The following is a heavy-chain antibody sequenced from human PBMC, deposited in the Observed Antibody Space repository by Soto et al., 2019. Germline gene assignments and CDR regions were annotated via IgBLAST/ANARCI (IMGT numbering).Heavy chain of an antibody. V-gene: IGHV1-18*04. Sequence: GASVKVSCKASGYPFTNCYIHWVRQAPGQGLEWLGWISAYNGNTNYAQKLQGRVTMTTDTSTSTAYMELRSLRSDDTAVYYCARAESGSYYYYYYGMDVWGQGTTVTVSS. D-gene: IGHD1-26*01. CDR1: GYPFTNCY. J-gene: IGHJ6*02. CDR2: ISAYNGNT. CDR3: ARAESGSYYYYYYGMDV.